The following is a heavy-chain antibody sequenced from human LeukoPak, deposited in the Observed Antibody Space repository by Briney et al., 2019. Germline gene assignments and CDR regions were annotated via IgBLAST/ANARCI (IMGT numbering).Heavy chain of an antibody. CDR1: GGSISSYY. CDR3: ASGIQYDYYYYYMDV. J-gene: IGHJ6*03. CDR2: IYTSGST. Sequence: SETLSLTCTVSGGSISSYYWSWIRQPAGKGLEWIGRIYTSGSTNYNPSLKSRVTMSVDTSKNQFSLKLSSVTAADTAVYYCASGIQYDYYYYYMDVWGKGTTVTVSS. V-gene: IGHV4-4*07.